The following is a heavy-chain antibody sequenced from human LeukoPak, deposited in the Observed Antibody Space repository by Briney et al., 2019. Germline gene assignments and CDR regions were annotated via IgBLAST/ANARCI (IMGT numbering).Heavy chain of an antibody. J-gene: IGHJ4*02. CDR3: AKGGDNWNRYYFDY. V-gene: IGHV3-23*01. CDR1: GFTFSSYA. D-gene: IGHD1-1*01. CDR2: ISGSGGST. Sequence: GGSLRLSCAASGFTFSSYAMSWVRHAPGKGLEWGSVISGSGGSTYYADSVKGRFTISRDNSKNTLYLQINSLRGEDTAVYYCAKGGDNWNRYYFDYWGQGTLVTVST.